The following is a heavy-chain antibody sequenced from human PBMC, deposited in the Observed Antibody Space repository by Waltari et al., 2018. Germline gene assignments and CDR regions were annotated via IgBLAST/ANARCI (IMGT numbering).Heavy chain of an antibody. CDR3: ARTPWYSGSYYYFDY. Sequence: EVQLVQSGAEVKKPGESLNISCKGSGYSCTSYWIGWVRQMPGKGLEWLGIIYPGDSDTRYSPSFQGQVTISADKSISTAYLQWSSLKASDTAMYYCARTPWYSGSYYYFDYWGQGTLVTVSS. D-gene: IGHD1-26*01. J-gene: IGHJ4*02. CDR2: IYPGDSDT. V-gene: IGHV5-51*01. CDR1: GYSCTSYW.